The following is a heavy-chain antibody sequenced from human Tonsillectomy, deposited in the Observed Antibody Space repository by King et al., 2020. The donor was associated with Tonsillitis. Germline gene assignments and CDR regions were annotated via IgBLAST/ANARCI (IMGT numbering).Heavy chain of an antibody. CDR3: ATEGGGPGGWLPID. Sequence: VQLQQWGAGLLKPSETLSLTCAVYAGSFSGYYWSWIRQPPGKGLEWIGEINHRGRTNYNPSLKSRVTISVDTSKNHFSLKLSSVTAADTAVYYCATEGGGPGGWLPIDWGQGTLVIVSS. CDR1: AGSFSGYY. D-gene: IGHD5-24*01. V-gene: IGHV4-34*01. CDR2: INHRGRT. J-gene: IGHJ4*02.